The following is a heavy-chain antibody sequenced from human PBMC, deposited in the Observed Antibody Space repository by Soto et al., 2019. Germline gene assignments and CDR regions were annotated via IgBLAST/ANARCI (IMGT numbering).Heavy chain of an antibody. CDR3: AREGVEGLRPGGWGFAP. CDR1: GDRVSSNSAA. CDR2: TYYRSKWYN. V-gene: IGHV6-1*01. Sequence: PSQTLSLTCAISGDRVSSNSAAWNWIRQSPSRGLEWLGRTYYRSKWYNDYAVSVKSRITINPDTSKNQFSLQLNSVTPEDTAVYSCAREGVEGLRPGGWGFAPGGQGTLVTVSS. D-gene: IGHD5-12*01. J-gene: IGHJ5*02.